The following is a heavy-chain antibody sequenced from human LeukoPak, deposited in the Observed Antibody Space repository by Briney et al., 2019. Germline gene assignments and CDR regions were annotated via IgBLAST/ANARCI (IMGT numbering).Heavy chain of an antibody. CDR3: VTSSTSLGVVNFGFDP. CDR2: IIPILGIA. Sequence: GSSVKVSCKASGGTFSSYAISWVRQAPGQGLEWMGRIIPILGIANYAQKFQGRVTITADKSTSTAYMELSSLRSEDTAVYYCVTSSTSLGVVNFGFDPWGQGTLVTVSS. J-gene: IGHJ5*02. D-gene: IGHD2-2*01. CDR1: GGTFSSYA. V-gene: IGHV1-69*04.